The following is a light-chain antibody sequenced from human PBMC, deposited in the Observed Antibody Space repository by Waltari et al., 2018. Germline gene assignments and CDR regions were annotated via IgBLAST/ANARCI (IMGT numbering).Light chain of an antibody. J-gene: IGKJ4*01. CDR3: MQALKSPRT. V-gene: IGKV2-28*01. Sequence: DIVIPPSPLSLSVTPGEPASIPCRSIQSLLHGDGKTFLVWYLQRPGQSPQLLIYLGSYRASGVPERFSASGSGTDFTLKISRVEAADVGMYYCMQALKSPRTFGGGTKVEI. CDR2: LGS. CDR1: QSLLHGDGKTF.